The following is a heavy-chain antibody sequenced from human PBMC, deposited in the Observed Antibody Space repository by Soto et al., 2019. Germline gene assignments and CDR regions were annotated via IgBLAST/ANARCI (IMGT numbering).Heavy chain of an antibody. CDR3: AKDLGYDSSGYSLDY. CDR1: GFTFSSYG. Sequence: GGSLRLSCAASGFTFSSYGMHWVRQAPGKGLEWVAVISYDGSNKYYADSVKGRFTISRDNSKNTLYLQMNSLRAEDTAVYYCAKDLGYDSSGYSLDYWGQGTLVTVSS. V-gene: IGHV3-30*18. D-gene: IGHD3-22*01. CDR2: ISYDGSNK. J-gene: IGHJ4*02.